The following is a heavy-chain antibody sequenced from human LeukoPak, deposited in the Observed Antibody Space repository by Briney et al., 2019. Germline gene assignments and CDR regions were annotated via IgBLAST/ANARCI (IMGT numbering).Heavy chain of an antibody. CDR1: GFTFSTYW. D-gene: IGHD1/OR15-1a*01. V-gene: IGHV3-7*01. Sequence: PGGSLRLSCAASGFTFSTYWMSWVRQAPGKGLEWVANINPGGSDKYYVDSVRGRFTISRDNAENSLYLQVNSLRAEDTAVYYCTRDNNNLFDYWGQGTLVTLSS. CDR3: TRDNNNLFDY. CDR2: INPGGSDK. J-gene: IGHJ4*02.